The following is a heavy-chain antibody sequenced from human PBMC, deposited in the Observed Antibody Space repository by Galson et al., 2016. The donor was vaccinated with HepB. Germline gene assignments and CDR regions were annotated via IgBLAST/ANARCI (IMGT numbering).Heavy chain of an antibody. V-gene: IGHV2-5*02. D-gene: IGHD2-8*02. CDR1: GFSLTTYGVG. CDR2: IFWDDDK. CDR3: THRRPGPGHHFDY. Sequence: PALVKPTQTLTLTCTLSGFSLTTYGVGVGWIRQPPGKALEWLALIFWDDDKRYSPTLKSRLTISKDTSKNQVVLMMTNTDPVDTATYYCTHRRPGPGHHFDYWGQGNLVTVSS. J-gene: IGHJ4*02.